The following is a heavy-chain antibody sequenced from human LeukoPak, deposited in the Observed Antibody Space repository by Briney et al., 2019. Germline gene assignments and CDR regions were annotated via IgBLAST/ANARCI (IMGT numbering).Heavy chain of an antibody. J-gene: IGHJ4*02. V-gene: IGHV3-30*18. CDR2: ISYDGSNE. D-gene: IGHD3-10*01. CDR1: GFTFGSYA. Sequence: GGSLRLSCTASGFTFGSYAIHWVRQAPGKGLEWVAVISYDGSNEYYADSVKGRFTISRDNSKNTLYLQMNSLRAEDTAVYYCAKEFYSGSGSSHFDYWGQGTLVTVSS. CDR3: AKEFYSGSGSSHFDY.